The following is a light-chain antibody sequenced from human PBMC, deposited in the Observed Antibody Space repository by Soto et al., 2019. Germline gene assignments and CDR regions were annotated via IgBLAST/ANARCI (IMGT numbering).Light chain of an antibody. J-gene: IGKJ1*01. CDR2: AAS. Sequence: MELTQAPATLSVSVGERVTLTCRASQTIAIYVAWYQQKHGQAPKLLIYAASTRSAGVPARFSGSGSGTDFILTITSLQSEDFAAYYCQHLHTCPWTFGQGTKVDIK. CDR1: QTIAIY. V-gene: IGKV3-15*01. CDR3: QHLHTCPWT.